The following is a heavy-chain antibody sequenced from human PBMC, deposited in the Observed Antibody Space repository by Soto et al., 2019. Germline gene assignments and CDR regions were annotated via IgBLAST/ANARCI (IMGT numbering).Heavy chain of an antibody. CDR3: ARIGYCGGDCYSDY. V-gene: IGHV1-69*01. CDR1: GGTFSSYA. Sequence: QVQLVQSGAEVKKPGSSVNVSCKASGGTFSSYAISWVRQAPGQGLEWMGGIIPIFGTANYAQKFQGRVTITADESTSTAYMELSSLRSEDTAVYYCARIGYCGGDCYSDYWGQGTLVTVSS. CDR2: IIPIFGTA. J-gene: IGHJ4*02. D-gene: IGHD2-21*02.